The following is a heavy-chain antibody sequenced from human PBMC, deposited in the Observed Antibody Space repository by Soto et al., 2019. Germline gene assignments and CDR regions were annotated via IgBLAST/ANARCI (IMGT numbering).Heavy chain of an antibody. J-gene: IGHJ5*02. D-gene: IGHD3-10*01. V-gene: IGHV2-5*01. CDR2: IYWNNEK. Sequence: QITLKESGPTLVTPTQTLTLTCTFSGFSLTTTGLGVAWIRQPPGKALEWLALIYWNNEKRYRPSLRSRLTIPKDTSKTQVVLTMTDMDPVDTATYYCAHEGFGSDNWFDAWGQGTLVIVSS. CDR1: GFSLTTTGLG. CDR3: AHEGFGSDNWFDA.